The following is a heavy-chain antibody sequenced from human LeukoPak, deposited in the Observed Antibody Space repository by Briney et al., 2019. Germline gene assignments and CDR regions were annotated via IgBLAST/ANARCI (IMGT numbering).Heavy chain of an antibody. Sequence: GGSLRLSCAASGFTFSSYWMSWVRQAPGKGLEWVANIKQDGSEKYYVDSVKARFTISRDNAKNSLYLQMNSLRAEDTAVYYCARSYYDSSGYYFDAFDIWGQGTMVTVSS. J-gene: IGHJ3*02. V-gene: IGHV3-7*03. CDR2: IKQDGSEK. CDR3: ARSYYDSSGYYFDAFDI. CDR1: GFTFSSYW. D-gene: IGHD3-22*01.